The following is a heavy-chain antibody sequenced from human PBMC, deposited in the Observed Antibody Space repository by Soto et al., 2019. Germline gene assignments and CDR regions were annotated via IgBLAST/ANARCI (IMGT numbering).Heavy chain of an antibody. CDR2: IYYSGST. CDR3: ARQELLPFYYALDV. J-gene: IGHJ6*02. CDR1: GGSISGYY. D-gene: IGHD1-26*01. Sequence: SETLSLTCNVSGGSISGYYWSWIRQSPGKGLEYIGYIYYSGSTNYNSSIKSRVTMSVDTSRNQFSLKMNSVTAADTAVYYCARQELLPFYYALDVWGQGTTVTVSS. V-gene: IGHV4-59*01.